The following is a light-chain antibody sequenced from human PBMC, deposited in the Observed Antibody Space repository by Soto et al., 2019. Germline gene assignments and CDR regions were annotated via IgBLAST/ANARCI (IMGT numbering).Light chain of an antibody. CDR1: SSDFGNYNL. CDR2: EVN. CDR3: SSFTTSRFYV. J-gene: IGLJ1*01. V-gene: IGLV2-14*02. Sequence: QPVLTQPASVSGSPGQSITISCTGTSSDFGNYNLVSWYQQHPGKVPKLILFEVNKRPSGFSGRFSGSKSGNTASLTISGLQAEDEADYYCSSFTTSRFYVFGPGTKVTVL.